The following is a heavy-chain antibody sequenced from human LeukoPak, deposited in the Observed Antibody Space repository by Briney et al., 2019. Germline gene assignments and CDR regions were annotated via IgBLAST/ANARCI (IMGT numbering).Heavy chain of an antibody. J-gene: IGHJ4*02. Sequence: SETLSLTCTVSGGSVGSSNYFWSWIRQPPGKGLEWIGYIYYSGSTNYNPSLKSRVTISVDTSKNQFSLKLSSVTAADTAVYYCARGAHYYDTSGYLMPLNYWGQGTLVTVSS. CDR2: IYYSGST. D-gene: IGHD3-22*01. CDR1: GGSVGSSNYF. CDR3: ARGAHYYDTSGYLMPLNY. V-gene: IGHV4-61*01.